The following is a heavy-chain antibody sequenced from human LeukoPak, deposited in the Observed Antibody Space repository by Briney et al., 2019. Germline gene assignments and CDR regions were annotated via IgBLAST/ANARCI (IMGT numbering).Heavy chain of an antibody. CDR1: GYTFTSYY. J-gene: IGHJ4*02. CDR2: ISPSGGST. CDR3: ARGGYSRSFTAFDY. V-gene: IGHV1-46*01. Sequence: ASVKVSCKASGYTFTSYYMHWVPQAPGQGLEWMVIISPSGGSTSYAQKFQSRVTMTRDMSTSTVYMELSSLRSEDTAVYYCARGGYSRSFTAFDYWGQGTLVTVSS. D-gene: IGHD6-6*01.